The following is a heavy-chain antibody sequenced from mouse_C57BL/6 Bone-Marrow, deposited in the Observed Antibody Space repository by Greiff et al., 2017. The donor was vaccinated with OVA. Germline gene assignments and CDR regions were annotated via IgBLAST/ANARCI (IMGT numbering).Heavy chain of an antibody. CDR3: AGGPFAY. Sequence: EVKLQQPGPELVKPGASVKISCKASGYTFTDYYMNWVKQRHGKSLEWIGDINPNNGGTSYNQKFKDKATLTVDTSSSTAYMEIRSVTAEDSAVYYCAGGPFAYWGQGTLVTVSA. D-gene: IGHD1-1*02. J-gene: IGHJ3*01. CDR2: INPNNGGT. V-gene: IGHV1-26*01. CDR1: GYTFTDYY.